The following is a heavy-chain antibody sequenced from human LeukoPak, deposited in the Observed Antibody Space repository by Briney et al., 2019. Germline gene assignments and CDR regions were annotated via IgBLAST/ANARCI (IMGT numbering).Heavy chain of an antibody. V-gene: IGHV3-21*04. J-gene: IGHJ4*02. CDR2: ISSSSSYI. CDR1: GFTFSSYS. CDR3: AKVPKVPDWGGREGHFDY. Sequence: GGSLRLSCAASGFTFSSYSMNWVRQAPGKGLEWVSSISSSSSYIYYADSVKGRFTISRDNSKNTLYLQMNSLRAEDTPVYYCAKVPKVPDWGGREGHFDYWGQGTLVTVSS. D-gene: IGHD1-26*01.